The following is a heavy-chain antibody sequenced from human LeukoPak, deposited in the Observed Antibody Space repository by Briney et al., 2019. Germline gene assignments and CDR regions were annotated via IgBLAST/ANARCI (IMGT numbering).Heavy chain of an antibody. J-gene: IGHJ4*02. CDR3: ARVRYYYGSGSPMYYFDY. D-gene: IGHD3-10*01. CDR2: IYYSGST. V-gene: IGHV4-59*01. CDR1: GGSISSYY. Sequence: KTSETLSLTCTVSGGSISSYYWSWIRQPPGKGLEWIGYIYYSGSTNYNPSLKSRVTISVDTSKNQFSLKLSSVTAADTAVYYCARVRYYYGSGSPMYYFDYWGQRTLVTVSS.